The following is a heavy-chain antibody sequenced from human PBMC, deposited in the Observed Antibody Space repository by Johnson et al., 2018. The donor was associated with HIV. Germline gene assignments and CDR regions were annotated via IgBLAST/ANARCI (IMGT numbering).Heavy chain of an antibody. V-gene: IGHV3-7*01. CDR3: ARDRTGGSYHAFVI. Sequence: MQLVESGGGLVQPGGSLRLSCAASGFTFSRYWMSWVRQAPGKGLEWVANIKQDGSEKYYVDSAKGRITISRDNAKNSLYLQMNSLRAEDTAVYYCARDRTGGSYHAFVIWGQGTMVTVSS. D-gene: IGHD1-26*01. CDR1: GFTFSRYW. CDR2: IKQDGSEK. J-gene: IGHJ3*02.